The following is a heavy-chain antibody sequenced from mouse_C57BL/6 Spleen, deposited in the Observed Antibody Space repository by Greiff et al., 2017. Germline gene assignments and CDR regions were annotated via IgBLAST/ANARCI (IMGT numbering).Heavy chain of an antibody. CDR3: ARHRDGYDVGYAMDY. CDR1: GFSLTSYG. Sequence: VQLVESGPGLVAPSQSLSITCTVSGFSLTSYGVHWVRQPPGKGLEWLVVIWSDGSTTYNSALKTRLSISKDNSKSQVFLKMNSLQTDDTAMYYCARHRDGYDVGYAMDYWGQGTSVTVSS. CDR2: IWSDGST. D-gene: IGHD2-2*01. J-gene: IGHJ4*01. V-gene: IGHV2-6-1*01.